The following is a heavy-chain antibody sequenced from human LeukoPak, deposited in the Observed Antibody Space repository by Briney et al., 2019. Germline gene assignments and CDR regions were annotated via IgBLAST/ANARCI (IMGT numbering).Heavy chain of an antibody. CDR2: ISTNGGST. CDR3: VKGRFYDFWSGDS. J-gene: IGHJ4*02. CDR1: GFTFSNCA. D-gene: IGHD3-3*01. Sequence: GGSLRLSCSASGFTFSNCAMHWVGQAPGKGLEYISAISTNGGSTYDADSVKGRFTVSRDNSKNTLYLQMGSLRAEDTAVYYCVKGRFYDFWSGDSWGQGTLVTVSS. V-gene: IGHV3-64D*09.